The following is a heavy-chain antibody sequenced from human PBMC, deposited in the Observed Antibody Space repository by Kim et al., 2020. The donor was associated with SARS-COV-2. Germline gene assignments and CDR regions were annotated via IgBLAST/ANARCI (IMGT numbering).Heavy chain of an antibody. CDR3: LPPPFKSGA. V-gene: IGHV3-53*01. J-gene: IGHJ5*02. CDR1: GFPVSSDY. CDR2: IYSGDNT. Sequence: GGSLRLSCTVSGFPVSSDYMSWVRQAPGKGLEGVSVIYSGDNTFYADSVKGRLTISRDNSKNMLYLYMNSLRADDTAIYYGLPPPFKSGAWGQGTLVTVSS. D-gene: IGHD3-10*01.